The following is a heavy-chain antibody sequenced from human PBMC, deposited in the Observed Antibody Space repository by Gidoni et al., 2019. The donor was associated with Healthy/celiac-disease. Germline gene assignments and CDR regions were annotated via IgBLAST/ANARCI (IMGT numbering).Heavy chain of an antibody. Sequence: EVQLVESGGGLVKPGGSRRLSCAASGFTFSSDGMNWVCQAPGKGLEWVSSISSSSRYIYYADSVKRRFTISRDNAKNSLYLQMNSLRAEDTAVYYCARERTRTTVTTQEWYYYYGMDVWGQGTTVTVSS. CDR3: ARERTRTTVTTQEWYYYYGMDV. CDR2: ISSSSRYI. CDR1: GFTFSSDG. D-gene: IGHD4-17*01. J-gene: IGHJ6*02. V-gene: IGHV3-21*01.